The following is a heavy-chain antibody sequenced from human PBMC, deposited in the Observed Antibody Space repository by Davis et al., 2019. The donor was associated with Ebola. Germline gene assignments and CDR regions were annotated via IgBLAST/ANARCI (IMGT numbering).Heavy chain of an antibody. V-gene: IGHV1-69*10. CDR2: IIPIFGIA. CDR1: GGTFSSYA. D-gene: IGHD3-22*01. CDR3: ARERGAIVVVTYNYYYYGMDV. Sequence: SVKVSCKASGGTFSSYAISWVRQAPGQGLEWMGGIIPIFGIANYAQKFQGRVTITADKSTSTAYMELSSLRSEDTAVYYCARERGAIVVVTYNYYYYGMDVWGQGTTVTVSS. J-gene: IGHJ6*02.